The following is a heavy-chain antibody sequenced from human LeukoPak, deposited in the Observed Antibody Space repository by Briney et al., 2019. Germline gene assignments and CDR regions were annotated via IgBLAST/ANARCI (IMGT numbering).Heavy chain of an antibody. V-gene: IGHV3-23*01. CDR2: LSVSGGST. Sequence: GGSLRLSCAASGFTFSSYWMHWVRQAPGKGLEWVSSLSVSGGSTYYADSVKGRFTISRDNSKNTLYLQMNSLRAEDTAIYYCASVVVPALHFDYWGQGTLVTVSS. J-gene: IGHJ4*02. CDR1: GFTFSSYW. CDR3: ASVVVPALHFDY. D-gene: IGHD2-2*01.